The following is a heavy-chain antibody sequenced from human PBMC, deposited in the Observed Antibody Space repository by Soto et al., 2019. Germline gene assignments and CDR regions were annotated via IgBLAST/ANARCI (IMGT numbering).Heavy chain of an antibody. CDR2: IKEDGSEK. Sequence: GGSLRLSCAASGFTFSSYWMSWVRQAPGKGLEWVANIKEDGSEKYYVDSVKGRFTISRDNAKNSLYLQMNSLRAEDTAVYYCAMEGMYQNDCYYGMAVWGRGTTVTVSS. V-gene: IGHV3-7*04. D-gene: IGHD2-2*01. CDR3: AMEGMYQNDCYYGMAV. CDR1: GFTFSSYW. J-gene: IGHJ6*02.